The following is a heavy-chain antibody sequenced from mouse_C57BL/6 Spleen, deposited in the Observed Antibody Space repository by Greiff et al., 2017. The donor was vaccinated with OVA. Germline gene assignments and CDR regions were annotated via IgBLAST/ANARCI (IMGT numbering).Heavy chain of an antibody. CDR1: GYTFTSYW. Sequence: QVQLKQPGAELVKPGASVKLSCKASGYTFTSYWMHWVKQRPGQGLEWIGMIHPNSGSTNYNEKFKSKATLTVDKSSSTAYMQLSSLTSEDSAVYYCARSANWDGGDYWGQGTTLTVSS. CDR2: IHPNSGST. CDR3: ARSANWDGGDY. J-gene: IGHJ2*01. D-gene: IGHD4-1*01. V-gene: IGHV1-64*01.